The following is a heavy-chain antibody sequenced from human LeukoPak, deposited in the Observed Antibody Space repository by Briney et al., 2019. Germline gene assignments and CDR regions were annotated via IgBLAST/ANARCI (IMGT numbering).Heavy chain of an antibody. J-gene: IGHJ4*02. D-gene: IGHD1-26*01. CDR1: GFTFTSYS. CDR3: AKGGKWDVTPFDY. CDR2: ISGGGGST. Sequence: GGSLRLSCVASGFTFTSYSMNWVRQAPGKGLEWVSTISGGGGSTYYADSVKGRFTISRDNSKNTLYLQVNSLRAEDTAVYYCAKGGKWDVTPFDYWGQGTLVTVSS. V-gene: IGHV3-23*01.